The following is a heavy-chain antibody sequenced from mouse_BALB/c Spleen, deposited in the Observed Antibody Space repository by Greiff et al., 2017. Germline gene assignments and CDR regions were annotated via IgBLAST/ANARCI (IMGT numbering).Heavy chain of an antibody. D-gene: IGHD1-1*01. CDR3: VYGSSFYYFDY. CDR2: ISYDGSN. CDR1: GYSITSGYY. V-gene: IGHV3-6*02. J-gene: IGHJ2*01. Sequence: EVKLQESGPGLVKPSQSLSLTCSVTGYSITSGYYWNWIRQFPGNKLEWMGYISYDGSNNYNPSLKNRISITRDTSKNQFFLKLNSVTTEDTATYYCVYGSSFYYFDYWGQGTTLTVSS.